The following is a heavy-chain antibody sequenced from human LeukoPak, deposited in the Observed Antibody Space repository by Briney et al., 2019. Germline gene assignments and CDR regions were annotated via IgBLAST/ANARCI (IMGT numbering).Heavy chain of an antibody. D-gene: IGHD3-10*01. J-gene: IGHJ4*02. Sequence: GGSLRLSCAASGFTVSSYTMSWVRQAPGKGLEWVSGISGSGGRTYYADSVKGRFTVSRDNSRNTLDLQMNSLRAEDTAVYYCAKAPYGSGSPNPPHYDYWGQGTLVTVSS. V-gene: IGHV3-23*01. CDR3: AKAPYGSGSPNPPHYDY. CDR1: GFTVSSYT. CDR2: ISGSGGRT.